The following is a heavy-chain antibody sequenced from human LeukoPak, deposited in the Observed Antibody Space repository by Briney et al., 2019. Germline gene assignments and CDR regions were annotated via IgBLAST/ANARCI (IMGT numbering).Heavy chain of an antibody. CDR1: GGSISSYY. CDR3: ARSVEGYCSGGSCYSYPYYMDV. CDR2: IYYSGST. V-gene: IGHV4-59*01. D-gene: IGHD2-15*01. J-gene: IGHJ6*03. Sequence: PSETLSLTCTVSGGSISSYYWSWIRQPPGKGLEWIGYIYYSGSTNYNPSLKSRVTISVDTSKNQFSLKLSSVTAADTAVYYCARSVEGYCSGGSCYSYPYYMDVWGKGTTVTVSS.